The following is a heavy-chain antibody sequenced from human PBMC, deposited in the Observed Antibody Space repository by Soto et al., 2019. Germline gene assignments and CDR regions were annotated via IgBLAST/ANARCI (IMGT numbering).Heavy chain of an antibody. J-gene: IGHJ4*02. V-gene: IGHV3-30*18. CDR2: ISYDGTNK. CDR1: GFTFTSYG. CDR3: AKGIGYGDYVLDY. D-gene: IGHD4-17*01. Sequence: GGSLRLSCAASGFTFTSYGMHWVRQAPGKGLEWVAVISYDGTNKYYADSVKGRFTISRDNSKNTLYLQMNSLRAEDTAVYYCAKGIGYGDYVLDYWAQGTLVTVSS.